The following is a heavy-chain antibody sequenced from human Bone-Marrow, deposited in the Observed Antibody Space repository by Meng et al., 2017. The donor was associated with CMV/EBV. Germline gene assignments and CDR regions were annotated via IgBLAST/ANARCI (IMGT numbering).Heavy chain of an antibody. J-gene: IGHJ4*02. CDR2: IIPIFGTA. D-gene: IGHD5-12*01. Sequence: QVQLVQFGAEVTQRGSSVKVSCKASGGTFSSYAISCVRQSPGQGLEWMGGIIPIFGTANYEQKFQGRVTITADESTSTAYMEMSSLRSEDTAVYYCARGGGYDFDYWGQGALVTVSS. CDR3: ARGGGYDFDY. V-gene: IGHV1-69*12. CDR1: GGTFSSYA.